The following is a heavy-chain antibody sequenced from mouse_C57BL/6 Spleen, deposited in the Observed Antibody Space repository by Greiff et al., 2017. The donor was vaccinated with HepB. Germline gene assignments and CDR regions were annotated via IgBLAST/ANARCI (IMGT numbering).Heavy chain of an antibody. CDR2: IDPNSGGT. V-gene: IGHV1-72*01. J-gene: IGHJ2*01. CDR1: GYTFTSYW. D-gene: IGHD2-3*01. Sequence: QVQLQQPGAELVKPGASVKLSCKASGYTFTSYWMHWVKQRPGRGRGWIGRIDPNSGGTKYTEKFKSKATLTVDKPSSTAYMQLSSLTSEDSAVSYCARGGGYYSLFDYWGQGTTLTVSS. CDR3: ARGGGYYSLFDY.